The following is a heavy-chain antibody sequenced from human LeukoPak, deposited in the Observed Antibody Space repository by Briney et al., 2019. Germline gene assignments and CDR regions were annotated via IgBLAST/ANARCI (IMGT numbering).Heavy chain of an antibody. CDR3: ARLTTRNRGLIGPRKYYFDY. CDR1: GGSISSSY. J-gene: IGHJ4*02. D-gene: IGHD4-11*01. CDR2: IYHSGST. Sequence: TSETLSLTCTVSGGSISSSYWSWIRQPPGKGLEWIGSIYHSGSTYYNPSLKSRVTISVDTSKNQFSLKLSSVTAADTAVYFCARLTTRNRGLIGPRKYYFDYWGQGTLVTVSS. V-gene: IGHV4-59*04.